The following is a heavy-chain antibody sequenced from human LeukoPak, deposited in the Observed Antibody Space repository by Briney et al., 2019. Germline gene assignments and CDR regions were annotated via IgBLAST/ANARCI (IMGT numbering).Heavy chain of an antibody. CDR1: GYTFTGYY. D-gene: IGHD4-17*01. Sequence: ASVKVSCKASGYTFTGYYMRWVRQAPGQGLEWMGRINPNSGGTNYAQKFQGRVTMTRDTSISTAYMELSRLRSDDTAVYYCARPHSYGRFDYWGQGTLVTVSS. V-gene: IGHV1-2*06. CDR3: ARPHSYGRFDY. J-gene: IGHJ4*02. CDR2: INPNSGGT.